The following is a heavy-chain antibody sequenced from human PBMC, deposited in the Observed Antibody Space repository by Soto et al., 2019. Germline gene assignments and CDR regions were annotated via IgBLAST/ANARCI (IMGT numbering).Heavy chain of an antibody. D-gene: IGHD3-10*01. V-gene: IGHV1-3*01. CDR1: GYTFTTYP. CDR2: INPGNGDR. CDR3: ASKDYYRSGIYYFDY. Sequence: QVQLVQSGAEVKKPGASVKVSCKASGYTFTTYPIHWVRQAPGQGLEWMGWINPGNGDRDYLQKFQGRVTVTRDTSASTAYMELSSLTSEDTAVYYCASKDYYRSGIYYFDYWGQGTLVTVSS. J-gene: IGHJ4*02.